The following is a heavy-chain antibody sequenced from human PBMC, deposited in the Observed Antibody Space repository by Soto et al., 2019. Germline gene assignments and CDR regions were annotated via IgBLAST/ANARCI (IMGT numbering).Heavy chain of an antibody. CDR2: IYYSGST. J-gene: IGHJ5*02. Sequence: QVQLQESGPGLVKPSQTLSLTCTVSGGSISSGGYYWSWIRQHPGKGLEWIGYIYYSGSTYYNPSLKSRVTISVDTSKNQFSLKLSSVTAADTAVYYCARSGYSYCPAHNWFDPWGQGTLVTVSS. CDR1: GGSISSGGYY. CDR3: ARSGYSYCPAHNWFDP. D-gene: IGHD5-18*01. V-gene: IGHV4-31*03.